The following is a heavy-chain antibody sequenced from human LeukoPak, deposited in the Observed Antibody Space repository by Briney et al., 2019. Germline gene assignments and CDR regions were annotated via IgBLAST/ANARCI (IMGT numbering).Heavy chain of an antibody. Sequence: SETLSLICAVYGGSFSGYYWSWIRQPPGKGLEWIGEINYSGSTNYNPSLKSRVTISVDTSKNQFSLKLSSVTAADTAVYYCARVVRNGYDWFDYWGQGTLVTVSS. V-gene: IGHV4-34*01. CDR2: INYSGST. CDR3: ARVVRNGYDWFDY. D-gene: IGHD5-12*01. CDR1: GGSFSGYY. J-gene: IGHJ4*02.